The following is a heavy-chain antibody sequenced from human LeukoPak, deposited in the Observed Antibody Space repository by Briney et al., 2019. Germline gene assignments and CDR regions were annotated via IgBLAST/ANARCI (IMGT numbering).Heavy chain of an antibody. D-gene: IGHD3-10*01. CDR3: AKDHLPPQGAYGSGSYYKPQDYYYYYMDV. CDR1: GFSFPYG. CDR2: ITNSGENT. Sequence: GGSLRLSCEASGFSFPYGMSWVRQAPGKGLEWVSGITNSGENTYYADSVKGRFTIPRDNSKNTLYLQMNSLRAEDTAVYYCAKDHLPPQGAYGSGSYYKPQDYYYYYMDVWGKGTTVTISS. V-gene: IGHV3-23*01. J-gene: IGHJ6*03.